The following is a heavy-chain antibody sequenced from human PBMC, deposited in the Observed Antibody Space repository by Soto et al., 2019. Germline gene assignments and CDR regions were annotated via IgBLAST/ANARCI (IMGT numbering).Heavy chain of an antibody. D-gene: IGHD3-9*01. CDR1: GFSLSTSGMC. V-gene: IGHV2-70*01. J-gene: IGHJ4*02. Sequence: SGPTLVNPTQTLTLTCTFSGFSLSTSGMCVSWIRQPPGKALEWLALIDWDDDKYYSTSLKTRLTISKDTSKNQVVLTMTNMDPVDTATYXCARIAYDILTGYYPDYWGQGTLVTVSS. CDR3: ARIAYDILTGYYPDY. CDR2: IDWDDDK.